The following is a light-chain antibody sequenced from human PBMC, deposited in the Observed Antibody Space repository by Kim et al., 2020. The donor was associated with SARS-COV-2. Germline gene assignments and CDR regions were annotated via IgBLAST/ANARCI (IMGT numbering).Light chain of an antibody. J-gene: IGLJ3*02. Sequence: GQGDTNYCVGGVANVGTKAVNWYQQGPGPAPELLVCFKDQRPSGVSGRVSCSKSGHTATLAIRCLQSEDEAEYYCAIWDDSLDLWMFGGGTQLTVL. CDR1: VANVGTKA. CDR3: AIWDDSLDLWM. CDR2: FKD. V-gene: IGLV1-44*01.